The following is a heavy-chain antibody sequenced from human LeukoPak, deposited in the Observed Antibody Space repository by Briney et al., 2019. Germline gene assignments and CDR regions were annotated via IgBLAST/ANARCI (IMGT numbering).Heavy chain of an antibody. J-gene: IGHJ4*02. V-gene: IGHV1-69*04. CDR3: ARHSPMVRGVTLDY. D-gene: IGHD3-10*01. Sequence: GASVKVSCKASGGTFSSYAISWVRQAPGQGLEWMGRIIPILGIANYAQKFQGRVTITADKSTSTAYMELSSLRSEDTAVYYCARHSPMVRGVTLDYWGQGTLVTVSS. CDR1: GGTFSSYA. CDR2: IIPILGIA.